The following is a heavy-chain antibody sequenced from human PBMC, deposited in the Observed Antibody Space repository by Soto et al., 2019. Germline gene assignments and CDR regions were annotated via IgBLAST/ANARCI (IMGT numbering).Heavy chain of an antibody. D-gene: IGHD6-19*01. J-gene: IGHJ4*02. CDR1: GGSISSSSYY. CDR3: ARHSGTAVAGPQFDH. V-gene: IGHV4-39*01. CDR2: IYYSGST. Sequence: SETLSLTCTVSGGSISSSSYYWGWIRQPPGKGLEWIGSIYYSGSTYYNPSLKSRVTISVDTSKNQFSLKLSSVTAADTAVYYCARHSGTAVAGPQFDHWGQGTRVIVSS.